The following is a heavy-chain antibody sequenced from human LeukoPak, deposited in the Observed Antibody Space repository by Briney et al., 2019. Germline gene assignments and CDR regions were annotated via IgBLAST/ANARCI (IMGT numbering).Heavy chain of an antibody. Sequence: GGSLRLSCAAAGFSFSDYVMSWVRQAPGKGLEWVSAITGSGATTYYADSVEGRFTISRDNSRNTLFLQMNGLRAEDTAVYYCAREAVSGQYSVDVWGQGTTVTVSS. CDR2: ITGSGATT. CDR1: GFSFSDYV. V-gene: IGHV3-23*01. D-gene: IGHD5-12*01. CDR3: AREAVSGQYSVDV. J-gene: IGHJ6*02.